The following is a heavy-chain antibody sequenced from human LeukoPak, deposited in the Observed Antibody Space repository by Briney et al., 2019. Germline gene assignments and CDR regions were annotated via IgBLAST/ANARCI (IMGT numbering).Heavy chain of an antibody. CDR2: IIPIFGTA. CDR1: GGTFSSYA. J-gene: IGHJ6*02. D-gene: IGHD2-2*01. CDR3: ARDPQVPAAYYGMDV. Sequence: ASVKVSCKASGGTFSSYAISWVRQATGQGLEWMGGIIPIFGTANYAQKFQGRVTITADESTSTAYMELSSLRSEDTAVYYCARDPQVPAAYYGMDVWGQGTTVTVSS. V-gene: IGHV1-69*13.